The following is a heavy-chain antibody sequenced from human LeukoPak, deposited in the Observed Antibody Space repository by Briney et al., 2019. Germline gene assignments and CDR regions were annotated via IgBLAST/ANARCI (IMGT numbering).Heavy chain of an antibody. CDR3: ARGLSYYDFWSGYYINGFDY. Sequence: PSETLSLTCAVYGGSFSGYYWSWIRQPPGKGLEWIGEINHSVSTNYNPSLKSRVTISVDTSKNQFSLKLSSVTAADTAVYYCARGLSYYDFWSGYYINGFDYWGQGTLVTVSS. J-gene: IGHJ4*02. D-gene: IGHD3-3*01. V-gene: IGHV4-34*01. CDR1: GGSFSGYY. CDR2: INHSVST.